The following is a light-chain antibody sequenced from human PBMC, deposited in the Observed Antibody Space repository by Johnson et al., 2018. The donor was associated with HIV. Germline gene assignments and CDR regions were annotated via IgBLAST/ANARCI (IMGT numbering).Light chain of an antibody. V-gene: IGLV1-51*02. CDR1: SSNIGNNY. CDR2: EKN. Sequence: QSVLTQAPSVSAAPGQKVTISCSGSSSNIGNNYVSWYQQLPGTSPKLLIYEKNKRPSGIPDRFSASKSGTSAILDITGLQTGDEADYYCGTWDNSLGAHYVFGIGTKVTVL. J-gene: IGLJ1*01. CDR3: GTWDNSLGAHYV.